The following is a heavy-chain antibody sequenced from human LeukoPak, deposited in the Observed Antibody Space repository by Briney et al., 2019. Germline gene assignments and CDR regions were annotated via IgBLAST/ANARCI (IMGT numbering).Heavy chain of an antibody. CDR2: MNPNSGGT. CDR1: GYTFTSYD. D-gene: IGHD3-10*01. CDR3: ARGLYYYGSGSYYNDY. Sequence: ASVKVSCKASGYTFTSYDINWVRQATGQGLEWMGWMNPNSGGTNYAQKFQGRVTMTRDTSISTAYMELSRLRSDDTAVYYCARGLYYYGSGSYYNDYWGQGTLVTVSS. J-gene: IGHJ4*02. V-gene: IGHV1-2*02.